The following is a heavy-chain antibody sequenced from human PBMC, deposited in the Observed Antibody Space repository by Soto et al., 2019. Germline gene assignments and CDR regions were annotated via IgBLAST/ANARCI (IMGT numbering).Heavy chain of an antibody. CDR1: GFTFSSYA. J-gene: IGHJ6*02. D-gene: IGHD5-18*01. CDR3: ARYPRTSRAMVRPVGLDV. V-gene: IGHV3-30-3*01. CDR2: ISYDGSNK. Sequence: QVQLVESGGGVVQPGRSLRLSCAASGFTFSSYAMHWVRQAPGKGLEWVAVISYDGSNKYNADSVKGRFTISRDNSKNTRYLQMHCLRADGTAVYYCARYPRTSRAMVRPVGLDVWGRGTTVTFSS.